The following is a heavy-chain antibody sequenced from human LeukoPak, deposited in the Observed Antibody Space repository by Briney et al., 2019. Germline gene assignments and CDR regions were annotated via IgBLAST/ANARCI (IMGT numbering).Heavy chain of an antibody. D-gene: IGHD6-19*01. Sequence: ASVKVSCKASGYTFTNYDINWVRQATGQGLEWMGWMNLNSGNTGYAQKFQGRVTITRNTSTSTAYMELSSLRSEDTAVYYCARGKAGFSYNWFDPWGQGTLVTVSS. J-gene: IGHJ5*02. V-gene: IGHV1-8*03. CDR1: GYTFTNYD. CDR3: ARGKAGFSYNWFDP. CDR2: MNLNSGNT.